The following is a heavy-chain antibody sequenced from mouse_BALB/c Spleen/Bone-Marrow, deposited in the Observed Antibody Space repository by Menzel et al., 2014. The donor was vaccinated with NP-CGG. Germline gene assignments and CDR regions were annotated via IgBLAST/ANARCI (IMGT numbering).Heavy chain of an antibody. Sequence: EVKLMESGGGLMQPGGSLKLSCAASGFTFXSYTMSWVRQTPEKRLEWVAYISNGGGSTYYPDTVKGRFTISRDNAKNTLYLQMSSLKSEDTAMYYCARGLRGYAMDYWGQGTSVTVSS. J-gene: IGHJ4*01. V-gene: IGHV5-12-2*01. D-gene: IGHD2-4*01. CDR2: ISNGGGST. CDR3: ARGLRGYAMDY. CDR1: GFTFXSYT.